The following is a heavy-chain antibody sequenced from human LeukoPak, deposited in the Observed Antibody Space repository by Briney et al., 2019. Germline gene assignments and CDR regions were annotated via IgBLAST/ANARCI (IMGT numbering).Heavy chain of an antibody. CDR3: ARYSSSWYHYGMGV. CDR1: GFTFSSYS. V-gene: IGHV3-21*01. Sequence: GGSLRLSCAASGFTFSSYSMNWVRQAPGKGLEWVSSISSSSSYIYYADSVKGRFTISGDNAKNSLYPQMNSLRAEDTAVYYCARYSSSWYHYGMGVWGQGTTVTVSS. J-gene: IGHJ6*02. CDR2: ISSSSSYI. D-gene: IGHD6-13*01.